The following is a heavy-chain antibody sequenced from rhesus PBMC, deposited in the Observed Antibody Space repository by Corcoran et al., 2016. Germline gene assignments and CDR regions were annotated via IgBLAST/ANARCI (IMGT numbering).Heavy chain of an antibody. CDR3: ARGCTGRGCPLVHIDF. V-gene: IGHV4-173*01. CDR2: VFGGGGII. Sequence: QLQLQESGPGLVKPSETLSLACAVSGDSFSSNYWNWIRQPPGKGREGIGRVFGGGGIIAYNPSRKSRVTISTDTAKNQFSLKLTSVTAADTAVYFCARGCTGRGCPLVHIDFWGQGFLVTVSS. J-gene: IGHJ4*01. D-gene: IGHD2-21*01. CDR1: GDSFSSNY.